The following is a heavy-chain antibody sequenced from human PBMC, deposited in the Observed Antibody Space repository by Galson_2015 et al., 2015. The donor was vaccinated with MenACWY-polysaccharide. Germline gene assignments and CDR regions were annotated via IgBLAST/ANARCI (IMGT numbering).Heavy chain of an antibody. V-gene: IGHV3-7*01. J-gene: IGHJ3*02. CDR2: IKQDGSEK. Sequence: SLRLSCAASGFTFSSYWMSWVRQAPGKGLEWVANIKQDGSEKYYVDSVKGRFTISRDNARNSLYLQMNSLRAEDTAVYYCARDGLGLGSSWYGGAFDIWGQGTMVTVSS. CDR1: GFTFSSYW. D-gene: IGHD6-13*01. CDR3: ARDGLGLGSSWYGGAFDI.